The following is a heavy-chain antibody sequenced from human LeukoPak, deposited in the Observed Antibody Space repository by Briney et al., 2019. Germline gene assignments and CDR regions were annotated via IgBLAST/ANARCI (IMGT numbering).Heavy chain of an antibody. Sequence: GGSLRLSCAASGFTVSSNYMSWVRQAPGKGLEWVSVIYSGGSTYYADSVKGRFTISRDNSKNTLYLQTNSLRAEDTAVYYCATRYCSSTSCSLGLGFNYYYMDVWGKGTTVTVSS. J-gene: IGHJ6*03. CDR3: ATRYCSSTSCSLGLGFNYYYMDV. V-gene: IGHV3-53*01. CDR1: GFTVSSNY. CDR2: IYSGGST. D-gene: IGHD2-2*01.